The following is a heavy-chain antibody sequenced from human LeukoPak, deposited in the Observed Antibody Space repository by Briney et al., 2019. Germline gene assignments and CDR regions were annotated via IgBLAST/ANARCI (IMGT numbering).Heavy chain of an antibody. CDR3: ARDRITTIIPLGAFDI. D-gene: IGHD3-22*01. V-gene: IGHV3-7*01. J-gene: IGHJ3*02. CDR1: GFTFSSYW. Sequence: GGSLRLSCAASGFTFSSYWMSWVRQAPGKGLEWVANIKQDGSEKYYVDSVKGRFTISRDNAKNSLYLQMNSLRAEDTAVYYCARDRITTIIPLGAFDIWGQGTMATVSS. CDR2: IKQDGSEK.